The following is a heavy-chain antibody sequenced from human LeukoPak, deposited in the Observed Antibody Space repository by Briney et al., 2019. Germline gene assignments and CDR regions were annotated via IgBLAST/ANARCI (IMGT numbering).Heavy chain of an antibody. CDR2: IRSKAYGGTT. V-gene: IGHV3-49*04. Sequence: GGSLRLSCTASGFTLGDYAMSWVRQAPGKGLEWVGFIRSKAYGGTTEYAASVKGRITISRDDSKSIAYLQMNSLKTEDTAVYYCASTPPDYYDSTGGYWGQGTLVTVSS. CDR1: GFTLGDYA. J-gene: IGHJ4*02. D-gene: IGHD3-22*01. CDR3: ASTPPDYYDSTGGY.